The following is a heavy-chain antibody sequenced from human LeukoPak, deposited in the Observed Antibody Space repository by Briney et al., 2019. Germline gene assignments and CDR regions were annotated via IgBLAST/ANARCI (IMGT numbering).Heavy chain of an antibody. Sequence: SETLSLTCTVSGGSISSTSFYWGCIRQPPGKGLEWIGSIYYSGSTYYNPSLKSRVTISVDTSKNQFSLKLSSVTAADTAVYYCARSVGTNWSYFFDYWGQGTLVTVSS. CDR2: IYYSGST. J-gene: IGHJ4*02. D-gene: IGHD3-3*01. CDR1: GGSISSTSFY. CDR3: ARSVGTNWSYFFDY. V-gene: IGHV4-39*01.